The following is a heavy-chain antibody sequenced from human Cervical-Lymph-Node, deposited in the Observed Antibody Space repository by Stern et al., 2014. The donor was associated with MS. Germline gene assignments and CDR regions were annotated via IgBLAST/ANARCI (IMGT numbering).Heavy chain of an antibody. V-gene: IGHV5-51*03. D-gene: IGHD1-1*01. J-gene: IGHJ6*02. CDR1: GYTFTNNW. Sequence: EVQLVESGAEVKKPGESLKISCKGSGYTFTNNWIAWVRQMPGKGLEWMGIIYPDDSAIRYSPSLQGQVTLSADNSIRTAHLPCSGLKAADSAVYYCARPPPRRKWDDPNYGMDVWGQGTTVTVSS. CDR2: IYPDDSAI. CDR3: ARPPPRRKWDDPNYGMDV.